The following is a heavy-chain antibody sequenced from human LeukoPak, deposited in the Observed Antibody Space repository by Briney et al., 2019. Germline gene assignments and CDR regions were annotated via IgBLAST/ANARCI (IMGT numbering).Heavy chain of an antibody. CDR2: INHSGST. V-gene: IGHV4-34*01. J-gene: IGHJ5*02. D-gene: IGHD2-2*01. CDR1: GGSFSGYY. Sequence: SETPSLTCAVYGGSFSGYYWSWIRQPPGKGLEWIGEINHSGSTNYNPSLKSRVTISVDTSKNQFSLKLSSVTAADTAVYYCARGGRIVVVPAAINWFDPWGQGTLVTVSS. CDR3: ARGGRIVVVPAAINWFDP.